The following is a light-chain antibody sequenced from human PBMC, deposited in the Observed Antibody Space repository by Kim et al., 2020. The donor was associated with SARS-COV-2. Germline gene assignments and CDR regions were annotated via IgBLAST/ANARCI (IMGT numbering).Light chain of an antibody. V-gene: IGKV6-21*01. Sequence: EIVLTQSPDFQSVTPKEKVTITCRASQSIGNTLHWFQQKPDQSPKLLIKYASQSLSGFPSRFSGSGSGTDFTLTISSLEAEDGATYYCHQSYSLPLSFGGGTKVDIK. J-gene: IGKJ4*01. CDR2: YAS. CDR1: QSIGNT. CDR3: HQSYSLPLS.